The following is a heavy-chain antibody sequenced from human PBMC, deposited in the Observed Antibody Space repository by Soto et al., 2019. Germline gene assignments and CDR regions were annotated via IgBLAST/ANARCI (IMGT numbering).Heavy chain of an antibody. CDR1: GLTFSSYS. CDR3: ARGTGDLNRGNYYYYYYGMDV. D-gene: IGHD2-21*02. V-gene: IGHV3-21*01. J-gene: IGHJ6*02. Sequence: GGALPLSCAPSGLTFSSYSMNWVRQAQGKGLEWVSSISSSSSYIYYADSVKGRFTISRDNAKNSLYLQMNSLRAEDTAVYYCARGTGDLNRGNYYYYYYGMDVWGQGTTVTVSS. CDR2: ISSSSSYI.